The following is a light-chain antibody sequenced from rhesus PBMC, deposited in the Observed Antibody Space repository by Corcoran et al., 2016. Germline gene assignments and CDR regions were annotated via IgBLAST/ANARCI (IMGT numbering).Light chain of an antibody. Sequence: QAVVTQEPSLTVSPGGTVTLTCGSSTGAVTSGNYPHWFQQKPGQAPRGLICNTSRKHSWPPARFSGSLAGGKAALTLSGAQPEDEADYYCLLYYSGAYIFGAGTRLTVL. V-gene: IGLV7-71*01. J-gene: IGLJ1*01. CDR3: LLYYSGAYI. CDR2: NTS. CDR1: TGAVTSGNY.